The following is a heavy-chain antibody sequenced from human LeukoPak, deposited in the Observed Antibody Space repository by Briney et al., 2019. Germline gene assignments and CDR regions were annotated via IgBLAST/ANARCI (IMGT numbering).Heavy chain of an antibody. D-gene: IGHD3-16*01. CDR1: GFTFSGFA. CDR3: AKDYAVGSIDY. Sequence: PGGSLRLSCAASGFTFSGFAMSWIRQAPGKGLEWVSSISGSGESTFYADSVRGRFTISRDNSKNTVSLQMESLRAEDTALYYCAKDYAVGSIDYWGQGTLVTVSS. CDR2: ISGSGEST. V-gene: IGHV3-23*01. J-gene: IGHJ4*02.